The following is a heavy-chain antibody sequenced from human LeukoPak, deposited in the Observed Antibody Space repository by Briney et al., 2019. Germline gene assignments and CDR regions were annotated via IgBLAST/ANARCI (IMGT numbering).Heavy chain of an antibody. Sequence: SETLSLTCTVSGGSISRYYWSWIRQPAGKGLEWLGRIFHSGSTYYNPSLKSRVTMSVDTSENQLSLQLSSVTAADTAVYYCAGDYDSSGGGFDYWGQGTLVTVSS. CDR2: IFHSGST. D-gene: IGHD3-22*01. CDR1: GGSISRYY. CDR3: AGDYDSSGGGFDY. V-gene: IGHV4-4*07. J-gene: IGHJ4*02.